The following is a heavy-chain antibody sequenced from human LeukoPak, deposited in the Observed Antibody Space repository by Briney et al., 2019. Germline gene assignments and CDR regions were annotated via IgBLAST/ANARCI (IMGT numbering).Heavy chain of an antibody. D-gene: IGHD6-13*01. CDR1: GYTFTSYD. V-gene: IGHV1-8*01. CDR3: ASAGKGYSSSWYEDYYYYYMDV. Sequence: ASVKVSCKASGYTFTSYDINWVRQATGQGLEWMGWMNPNSGNTGYAQKFQGRVTMTRNASISTAYMELSSLRSEDTAVYYCASAGKGYSSSWYEDYYYYYMDVWGKGTTVTVSS. J-gene: IGHJ6*03. CDR2: MNPNSGNT.